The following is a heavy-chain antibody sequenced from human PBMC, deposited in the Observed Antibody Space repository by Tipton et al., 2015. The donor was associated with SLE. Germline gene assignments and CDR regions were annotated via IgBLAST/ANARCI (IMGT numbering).Heavy chain of an antibody. CDR3: AKDLGSRYFEY. CDR2: IRYDGSNQ. J-gene: IGHJ4*02. CDR1: GFPFSSYS. Sequence: GSLRLSCAASGFPFSSYSFHWVRQAPGKGLEWVAFIRYDGSNQYYADSVKGRFTISRDTSKNTLYLQMNSLRVEDTAVYYCAKDLGSRYFEYWGQGTLVTVPS. V-gene: IGHV3-30*02. D-gene: IGHD2-2*01.